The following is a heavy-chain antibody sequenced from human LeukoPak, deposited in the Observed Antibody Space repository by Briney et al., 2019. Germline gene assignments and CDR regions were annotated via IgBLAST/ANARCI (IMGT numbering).Heavy chain of an antibody. Sequence: PGGSLRLSCAVSGFIVSRNDMTWVRQAPGKGLEWVSLLYSDGKTFYADSVKGRFTISRDNSKNTLNLQMNSLRADDTAVYYCARAVAGLYFDYWGQGTVVTVSS. CDR2: LYSDGKT. V-gene: IGHV3-53*01. J-gene: IGHJ4*02. CDR3: ARAVAGLYFDY. CDR1: GFIVSRND. D-gene: IGHD6-19*01.